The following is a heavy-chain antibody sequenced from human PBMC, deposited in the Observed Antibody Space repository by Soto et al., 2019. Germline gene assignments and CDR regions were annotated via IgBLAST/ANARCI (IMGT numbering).Heavy chain of an antibody. V-gene: IGHV4-59*01. Sequence: SETLSLTCTVSGGSITSFYWSWIRQTPGKGLGWIGHISYTGSTNYNPSLKSRVTIAVDTSKNQFSLNLTSVTAADTAVYYCAREGNGWYYSVYWGQGALVTVSS. J-gene: IGHJ4*02. CDR1: GGSITSFY. D-gene: IGHD6-19*01. CDR2: ISYTGST. CDR3: AREGNGWYYSVY.